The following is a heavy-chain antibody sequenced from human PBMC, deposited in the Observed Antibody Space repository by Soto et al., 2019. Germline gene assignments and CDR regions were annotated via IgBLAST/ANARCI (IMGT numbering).Heavy chain of an antibody. CDR2: ISGSGGST. Sequence: PGGSLRLSCAASGFTFSSYAMSWVRQAPGKGLEWVSAISGSGGSTYYADSVKGRFTISRDNSKNTLYLQMNSLRAEDTAVYYCAKALYYGYYDSSGFDYWGQGTLVTVSS. J-gene: IGHJ4*02. D-gene: IGHD3-22*01. CDR1: GFTFSSYA. V-gene: IGHV3-23*01. CDR3: AKALYYGYYDSSGFDY.